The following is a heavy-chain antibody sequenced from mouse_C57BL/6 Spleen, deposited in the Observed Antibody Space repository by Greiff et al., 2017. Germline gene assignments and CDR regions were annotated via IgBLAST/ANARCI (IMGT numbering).Heavy chain of an antibody. D-gene: IGHD2-2*01. J-gene: IGHJ4*01. CDR2: IWRGGST. CDR3: AKGYGYDDYAMDY. Sequence: QVQLQQSGPGLVQPSQSLSITCTVSGFSLTSYGVHWVRQSPGKGLEWLGVIWRGGSTDYNAAFMSRLSITKDNSKSQVFFKMNSLQADDTAIYYCAKGYGYDDYAMDYWGQGTSVTVSS. CDR1: GFSLTSYG. V-gene: IGHV2-5*01.